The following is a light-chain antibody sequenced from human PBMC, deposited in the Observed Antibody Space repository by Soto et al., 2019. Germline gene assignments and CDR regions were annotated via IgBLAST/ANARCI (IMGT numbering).Light chain of an antibody. CDR3: QQYTNTNNPWM. Sequence: DIQVPQAPPTLSVSVGDRVTITCGASQTISTWMAWYQHKPGQAPKLLVYDASTLQSGVASRFSGSGSGTEFTLTISGLQPDDYATSYCQQYTNTNNPWMFGQGTKVDIK. CDR2: DAS. CDR1: QTISTW. J-gene: IGKJ1*01. V-gene: IGKV1-5*01.